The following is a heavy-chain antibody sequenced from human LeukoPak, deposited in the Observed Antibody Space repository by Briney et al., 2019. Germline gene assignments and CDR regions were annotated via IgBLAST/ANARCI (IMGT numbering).Heavy chain of an antibody. Sequence: GGSLRLSCAASGFTFSNAWMSWVRQAPGKGLEWVANIKQAGSENSYVDSVKGRFTVSRDNAKNSLYLQINSLRAEDTAVYYCATTVATTDDLGFDIWGQGTMVTVSS. J-gene: IGHJ3*02. V-gene: IGHV3-7*01. CDR2: IKQAGSEN. D-gene: IGHD1/OR15-1a*01. CDR1: GFTFSNAW. CDR3: ATTVATTDDLGFDI.